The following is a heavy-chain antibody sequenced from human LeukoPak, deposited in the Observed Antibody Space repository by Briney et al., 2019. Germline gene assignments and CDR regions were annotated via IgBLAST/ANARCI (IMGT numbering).Heavy chain of an antibody. CDR3: ARGSYCSSTSCYRPGYNWFDP. CDR1: GGSISSGGYY. Sequence: SQTLSLTCTVSGGSISSGGYYWSWIRQHPGKGLEWIGYTYYSGSTYYNPSLKSRVTISVDTSKNQFSLKLSSVTAADTAVYYCARGSYCSSTSCYRPGYNWFDPWGQGTLVTVSS. V-gene: IGHV4-31*03. D-gene: IGHD2-2*01. CDR2: TYYSGST. J-gene: IGHJ5*02.